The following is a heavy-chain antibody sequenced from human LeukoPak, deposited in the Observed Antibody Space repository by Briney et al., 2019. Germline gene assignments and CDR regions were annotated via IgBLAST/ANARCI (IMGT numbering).Heavy chain of an antibody. CDR2: IKPDGSDK. D-gene: IGHD1-26*01. J-gene: IGHJ3*02. Sequence: GGSLRLSCVGSGFSYISHWVNWVSQSPGKGLEWVANIKPDGSDKYYVDSARGRFTVSRDNAKNSAFLQMNSLRAEDTAIYYCATISARTFDIWGQGTLVSVSS. CDR3: ATISARTFDI. CDR1: GFSYISHW. V-gene: IGHV3-7*01.